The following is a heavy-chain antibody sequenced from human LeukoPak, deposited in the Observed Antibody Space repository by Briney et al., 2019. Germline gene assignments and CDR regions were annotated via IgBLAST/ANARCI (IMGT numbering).Heavy chain of an antibody. Sequence: GASVKVSRKASGYTFTGQFIHWLRQAPGQGLEWMGWIDPPSGAPHYAPKFQDRVTMTRDTSIATAYLEVHRLKSDDTAVYYCARSGFSTGFYLDFWGQGTLISVSS. D-gene: IGHD6-19*01. CDR3: ARSGFSTGFYLDF. CDR2: IDPPSGAP. J-gene: IGHJ4*02. V-gene: IGHV1-2*02. CDR1: GYTFTGQF.